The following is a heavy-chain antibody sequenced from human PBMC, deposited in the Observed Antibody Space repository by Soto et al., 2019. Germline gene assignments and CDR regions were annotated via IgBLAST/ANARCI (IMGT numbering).Heavy chain of an antibody. J-gene: IGHJ4*02. CDR1: GGSISNYH. CDR3: ARVAADAYWSGYDDY. V-gene: IGHV4-59*01. Sequence: QEQLQESGPRLVKPSETLSLTCSVSGGSISNYHWSWIRQPPGKGLEWIGYISYTGRTNYSPSLKSRVTVLLATSKKQFFLKLSSVTAADTAVYYCARVAADAYWSGYDDYWGQGTLVTVSS. CDR2: ISYTGRT. D-gene: IGHD3-3*01.